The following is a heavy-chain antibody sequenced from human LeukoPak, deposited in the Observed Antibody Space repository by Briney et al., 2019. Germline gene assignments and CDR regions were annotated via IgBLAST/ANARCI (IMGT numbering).Heavy chain of an antibody. Sequence: GGSLRLSCAVSGFTFSDYYMSWIRQAPGRGLEWVSYITDSGVFTKYTDSVKARFTISRDNAQNSLSLQLNSLRVEDTAIYYSARMIMFRGVPSAAFDSWGQGTLVTVSS. J-gene: IGHJ4*02. CDR1: GFTFSDYY. V-gene: IGHV3-11*06. CDR2: ITDSGVFT. D-gene: IGHD3-16*01. CDR3: ARMIMFRGVPSAAFDS.